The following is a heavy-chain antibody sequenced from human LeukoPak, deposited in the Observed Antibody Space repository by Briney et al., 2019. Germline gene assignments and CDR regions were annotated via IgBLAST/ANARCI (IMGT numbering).Heavy chain of an antibody. CDR2: ISYDGSNK. J-gene: IGHJ4*02. CDR1: GFTFSSYA. D-gene: IGHD1-26*01. Sequence: GGSLRLSCAASGFTFSSYAMHRVRQAPGKGLEWVAVISYDGSNKYYADSVKGRFTISRDNSKNTLYLQMNSLRAEDTAVYYCARDLGFILGVGAFDYWGQGTLVTVSS. V-gene: IGHV3-30-3*01. CDR3: ARDLGFILGVGAFDY.